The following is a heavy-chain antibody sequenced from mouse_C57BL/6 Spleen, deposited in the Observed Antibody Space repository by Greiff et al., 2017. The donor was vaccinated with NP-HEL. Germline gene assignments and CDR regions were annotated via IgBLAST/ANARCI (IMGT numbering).Heavy chain of an antibody. CDR1: GYTFTSYW. D-gene: IGHD2-4*01. J-gene: IGHJ2*01. CDR3: ARNARPHYDYKC. Sequence: QVQLQQPGAELVKPGASVKLSCKASGYTFTSYWMQWVKQRPGQGLEWIGEIDPSDSYTNYNQKFKGKATLTVDTSSSTAYMQLSSLTSEDSAVYYCARNARPHYDYKCWGQGTTLTVSS. CDR2: IDPSDSYT. V-gene: IGHV1-50*01.